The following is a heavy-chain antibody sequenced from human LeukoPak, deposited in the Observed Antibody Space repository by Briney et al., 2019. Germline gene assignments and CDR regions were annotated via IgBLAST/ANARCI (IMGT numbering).Heavy chain of an antibody. V-gene: IGHV4-39*07. CDR3: AREGYSYGYRSDY. CDR1: GGSTSSSSYY. J-gene: IGHJ4*02. CDR2: IYYSGNT. D-gene: IGHD5-18*01. Sequence: PSETLSLTCTVSGGSTSSSSYYWGWIRQPPGKGLEWIGSIYYSGNTYYNPSLKSRVTISVDTSKNQFSLKLSSVTAADTAVYYCAREGYSYGYRSDYWGQGTLVTVSS.